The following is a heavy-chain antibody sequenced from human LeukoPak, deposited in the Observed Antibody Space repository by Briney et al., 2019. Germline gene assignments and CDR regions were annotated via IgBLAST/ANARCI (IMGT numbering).Heavy chain of an antibody. D-gene: IGHD1-26*01. CDR1: GDSIRSMSYY. CDR3: ARGASGSYHYFDY. Sequence: SETLSLTCKVSGDSIRSMSYYWSWIRQPAGKGLEWIGRIYTSGTTNYNPSLKSRVTMSVDTSKNHFSLKLSSVTAADTAVYYCARGASGSYHYFDYWGQGTLVTVSS. J-gene: IGHJ4*02. V-gene: IGHV4-61*02. CDR2: IYTSGTT.